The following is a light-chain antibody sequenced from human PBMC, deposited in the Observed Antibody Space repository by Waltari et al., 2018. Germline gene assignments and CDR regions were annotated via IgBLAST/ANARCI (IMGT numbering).Light chain of an antibody. CDR2: DDS. CDR3: QVWDRESDV. Sequence: SYVLTQPPSVSVAPGETARITCGGSSVGSESVHWYQQKPGQAPVLVIYDDSVRPSGSPERFAASSSGDTATLSISRGEAGDEADYYCQVWDRESDVFGTGTRVTVL. CDR1: SVGSES. V-gene: IGLV3-21*04. J-gene: IGLJ1*01.